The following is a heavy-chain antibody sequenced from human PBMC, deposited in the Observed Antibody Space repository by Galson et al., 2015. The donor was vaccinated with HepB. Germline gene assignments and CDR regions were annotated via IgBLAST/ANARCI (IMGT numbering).Heavy chain of an antibody. V-gene: IGHV3-74*01. D-gene: IGHD2-2*01. J-gene: IGHJ6*02. Sequence: YLRLSCAASGFTFRSHWMHWVRQAPGKGLVWVSRINRDGSSTNYADSVKGRFAISRDNAKNTLYLQMSSLRAEDTAVYYCARGIEVVPDASGMDVWGQGTTVTVS. CDR3: ARGIEVVPDASGMDV. CDR1: GFTFRSHW. CDR2: INRDGSST.